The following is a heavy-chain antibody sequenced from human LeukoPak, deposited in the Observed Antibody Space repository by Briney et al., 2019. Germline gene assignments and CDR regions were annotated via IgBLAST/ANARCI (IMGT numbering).Heavy chain of an antibody. CDR1: GFTFSSYW. D-gene: IGHD1-26*01. J-gene: IGHJ4*02. CDR2: IKQDGSEK. Sequence: GGSLRLSCAASGFTFSSYWMSWVRQAPGKGLEWVANIKQDGSEKYYVDSVKGRFTISRDNAKNSLYLQMNSLRAEDTVVYYCARDSGPLYSGSYFDYWGQGTLVTVSS. V-gene: IGHV3-7*05. CDR3: ARDSGPLYSGSYFDY.